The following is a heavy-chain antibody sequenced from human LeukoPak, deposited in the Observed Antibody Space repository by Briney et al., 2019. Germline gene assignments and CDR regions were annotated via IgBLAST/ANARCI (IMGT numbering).Heavy chain of an antibody. V-gene: IGHV1-69*11. CDR3: ARDNFLVGATDPAYFDY. CDR2: INPSGGST. D-gene: IGHD1-26*01. CDR1: GGTFSSYA. Sequence: PVKVSCKASGGTFSSYAISWVRQAPGQGLEWMGIINPSGGSTSYAQKFQGRVTITADESTSTAYMELSSLRSEDTAVYYCARDNFLVGATDPAYFDYWGQGTLVTVSS. J-gene: IGHJ4*02.